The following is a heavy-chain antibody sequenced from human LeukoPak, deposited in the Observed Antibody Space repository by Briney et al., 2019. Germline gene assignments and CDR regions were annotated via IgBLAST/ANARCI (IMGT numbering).Heavy chain of an antibody. CDR1: GFTFSSYG. CDR2: IWYDGSNK. CDR3: AKGGSSGYYVDY. Sequence: GGSLRLSCAASGFTFSSYGMHWVRQAPGKGLEWMAVIWYDGSNKYYADSVKGRFTISRDNSKNTLYLQMNSLRAEDTAVYYCAKGGSSGYYVDYWGQGTLVTVSS. J-gene: IGHJ4*02. V-gene: IGHV3-33*06. D-gene: IGHD3-22*01.